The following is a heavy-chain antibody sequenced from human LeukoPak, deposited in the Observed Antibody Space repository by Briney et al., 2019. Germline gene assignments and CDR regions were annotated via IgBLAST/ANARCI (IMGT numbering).Heavy chain of an antibody. CDR2: INHSGST. CDR3: ARCWGPRNIVVVPAAISRRGYYYYYMDV. CDR1: GGSFSGYY. D-gene: IGHD2-2*02. Sequence: SETLSLTCAVYGGSFSGYYWSWIRQPPGKGLECIGEINHSGSTNYNPSLKSRVTISVDTSKNQFSLKLSSVAAADTAVYYCARCWGPRNIVVVPAAISRRGYYYYYMDVWGKGTTVTVSS. J-gene: IGHJ6*03. V-gene: IGHV4-34*01.